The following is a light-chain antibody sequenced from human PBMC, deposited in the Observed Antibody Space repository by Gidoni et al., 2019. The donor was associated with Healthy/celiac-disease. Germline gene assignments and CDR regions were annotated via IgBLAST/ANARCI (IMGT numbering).Light chain of an antibody. CDR2: DAS. CDR1: QGISNY. J-gene: IGKJ2*01. CDR3: QQYDNLPLT. V-gene: IGKV1-33*01. Sequence: VELTRSPSPLSASVGDRVTITCPASQGISNYLNWYQHKPGKAPKLLIYDASNLETGVPSRFSGSGSGTDFTLTISSLQSEDIATYYCQQYDNLPLTFGQGTKLEIK.